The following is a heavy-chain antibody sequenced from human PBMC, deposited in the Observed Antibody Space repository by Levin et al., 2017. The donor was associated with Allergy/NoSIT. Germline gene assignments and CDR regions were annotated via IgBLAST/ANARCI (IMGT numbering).Heavy chain of an antibody. Sequence: GESLKISCKASGYTFTSYAMHWVRQAPGQRLEWMGWINAGNGNTKYSQKFQGRVTITRDTSASTAYMELSSLRSEDTAVYYCARGGVGATLFDYWGQGTLVTVSS. CDR3: ARGGVGATLFDY. CDR1: GYTFTSYA. V-gene: IGHV1-3*01. J-gene: IGHJ4*02. D-gene: IGHD1-26*01. CDR2: INAGNGNT.